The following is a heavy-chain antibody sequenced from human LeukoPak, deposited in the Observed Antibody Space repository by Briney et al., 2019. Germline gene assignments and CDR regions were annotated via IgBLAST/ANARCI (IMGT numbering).Heavy chain of an antibody. CDR2: SQTSGST. J-gene: IGHJ4*02. D-gene: IGHD6-19*01. CDR3: AREAVAATGRGLAY. CDR1: GGSINSDY. V-gene: IGHV4-4*07. Sequence: SETLSFTCTVSGGSINSDYWSWIRQPAGKGLEWIGRSQTSGSTNYNPSLKSRVTMSVDTSKNQFSLKLTSVTAADTAMYYCAREAVAATGRGLAYWGQGTLVTVSS.